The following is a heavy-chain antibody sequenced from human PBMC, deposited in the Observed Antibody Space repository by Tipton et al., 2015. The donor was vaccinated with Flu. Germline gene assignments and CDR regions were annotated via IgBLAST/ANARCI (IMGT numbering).Heavy chain of an antibody. V-gene: IGHV4-30-2*01. CDR3: VRVKTFDFIPNYFDP. CDR2: IYHSGSP. D-gene: IGHD3-9*01. J-gene: IGHJ5*02. CDR1: GGSISSGGYC. Sequence: TLSLTCVVSGGSISSGGYCWSWIRQPPGKGLEWIGHIYHSGSPHFNPSLKSRVTISQDTSKNQFSLDLTSVTAADTAVYYCVRVKTFDFIPNYFDPWGPGTLVIVSS.